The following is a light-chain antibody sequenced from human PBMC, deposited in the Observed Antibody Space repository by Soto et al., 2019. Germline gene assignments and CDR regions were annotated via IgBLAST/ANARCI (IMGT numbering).Light chain of an antibody. CDR3: CSYAGSYSYV. CDR1: SSDVGGYNY. Sequence: QSALAQPRSVSGSPGQSVAISCTGTSSDVGGYNYVSWYQQHPGKAPKRMIYDVTKRPSGVPDRFSGSSSGNTASLTISGLQAEDEADYFCCSYAGSYSYVFGNGTKVTVL. V-gene: IGLV2-11*01. J-gene: IGLJ1*01. CDR2: DVT.